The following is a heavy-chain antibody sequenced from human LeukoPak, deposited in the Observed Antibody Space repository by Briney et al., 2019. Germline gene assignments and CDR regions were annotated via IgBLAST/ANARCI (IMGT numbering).Heavy chain of an antibody. CDR2: IYYTGRT. V-gene: IGHV4-39*01. CDR3: VRLYYHGASRPPL. CDR1: GGFISNSNYY. Sequence: SENLSLTCTVSGGFISNSNYYWGWIRQPPGKGLDWIGNIYYTGRTYYNSSLNSRVTISVDASKNQFSLRLTSLTAADTAVYYCVRLYYHGASRPPLWGQGTLVIVSS. D-gene: IGHD3-10*01. J-gene: IGHJ4*02.